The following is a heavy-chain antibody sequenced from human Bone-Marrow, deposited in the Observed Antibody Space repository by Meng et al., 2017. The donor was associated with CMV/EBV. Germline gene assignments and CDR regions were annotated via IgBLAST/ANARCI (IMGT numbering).Heavy chain of an antibody. D-gene: IGHD1-1*01. CDR2: ISSSSSYI. Sequence: GESLKISCAASGFTFDDYAMHWVRQAPGKGLEWVSSISSSSSYIYYADSVKGRFTISRDNAKNSLYLQMNSLRAEDTAVYYCARDFLRAPGILDYWGQGTLVTVSS. CDR1: GFTFDDYA. V-gene: IGHV3-21*01. CDR3: ARDFLRAPGILDY. J-gene: IGHJ4*02.